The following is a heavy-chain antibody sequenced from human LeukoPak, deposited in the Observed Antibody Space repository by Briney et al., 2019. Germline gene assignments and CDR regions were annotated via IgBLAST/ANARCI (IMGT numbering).Heavy chain of an antibody. CDR1: GSIFTSYW. V-gene: IGHV5-51*01. D-gene: IGHD6-13*01. CDR2: IYPGDSDT. J-gene: IGHJ4*02. Sequence: NPGESLQISCEGSGSIFTSYWIGWVRQLPGKGLEWMGIIYPGDSDTRDSPSFQGQVTISADKSISTAYLQWSSLKASDTAMYYCARPNSSSWSHFDYWGQGTLVTVSS. CDR3: ARPNSSSWSHFDY.